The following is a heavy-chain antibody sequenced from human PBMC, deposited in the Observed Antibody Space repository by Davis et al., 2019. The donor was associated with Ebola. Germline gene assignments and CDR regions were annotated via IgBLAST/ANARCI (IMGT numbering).Heavy chain of an antibody. Sequence: GESLKISCAASGFTFSSYAMSWVRQAPGKGLEWVAVISYDGSKEYYADSVKGRFTISRDNAKNSLYLQMNSLRAEDTAVYYCARDPYYYGMDVWGQGTTVTVSS. CDR1: GFTFSSYA. V-gene: IGHV3-30*03. CDR2: ISYDGSKE. CDR3: ARDPYYYGMDV. J-gene: IGHJ6*02.